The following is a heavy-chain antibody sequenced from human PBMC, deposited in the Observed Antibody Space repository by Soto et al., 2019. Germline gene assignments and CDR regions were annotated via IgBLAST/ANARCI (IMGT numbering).Heavy chain of an antibody. CDR3: AKDILDIVVVRAFDI. J-gene: IGHJ3*02. CDR2: ISGSGGST. V-gene: IGHV3-23*01. Sequence: PGGSLRLSCAASRFTFSSYAMSWVRQAPGKGLEWVSAISGSGGSTYYADSVKGRFTISRDNSKNTLYLQMNSLRAEDTAVYYCAKDILDIVVVRAFDIWGQGTMVTVSS. D-gene: IGHD2-2*03. CDR1: RFTFSSYA.